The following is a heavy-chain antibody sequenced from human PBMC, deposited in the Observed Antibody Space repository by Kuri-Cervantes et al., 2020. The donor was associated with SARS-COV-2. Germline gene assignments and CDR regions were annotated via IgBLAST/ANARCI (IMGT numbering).Heavy chain of an antibody. Sequence: GESLKISCKGSGYTFTNYWIGWARQMPGKGLEWMAIIYPGDSSTKYSPSFQGQVSISADKSTDTAYLQRSSLKASDTAIYFCAKGRGYWYFDLWGRGTLVTVSS. D-gene: IGHD1-26*01. CDR1: GYTFTNYW. V-gene: IGHV5-51*01. CDR3: AKGRGYWYFDL. J-gene: IGHJ2*01. CDR2: IYPGDSST.